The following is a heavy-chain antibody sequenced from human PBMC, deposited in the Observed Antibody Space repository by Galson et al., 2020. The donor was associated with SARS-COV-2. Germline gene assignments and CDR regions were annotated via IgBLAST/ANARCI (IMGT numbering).Heavy chain of an antibody. CDR2: ISYDGSNK. J-gene: IGHJ3*02. CDR3: ARSWRGSYFDAFDI. CDR1: GFSLGNYG. Sequence: GESLKISCVASGFSLGNYGMHWVRQAPGKGLEWVAVISYDGSNKYYADSVKGRFTISRDNSKNTLYLQMNSLRAEDTAVYYCARSWRGSYFDAFDIWGQGTMVTVSS. D-gene: IGHD1-26*01. V-gene: IGHV3-30*03.